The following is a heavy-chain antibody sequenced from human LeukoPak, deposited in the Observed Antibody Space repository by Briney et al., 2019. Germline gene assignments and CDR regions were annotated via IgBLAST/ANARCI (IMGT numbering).Heavy chain of an antibody. CDR3: ARVLSATGYAVFDY. D-gene: IGHD3-9*01. CDR1: GDSINGFY. V-gene: IGHV4-59*12. Sequence: SETLSLTCTVSGDSINGFYWSWIRQPPGKELEWIGYIYYTGGINYNPSLKSRVTMSVDTSKNEFSLKLSSLTAADTAVYYCARVLSATGYAVFDYWGQGTLVTVSS. CDR2: IYYTGGI. J-gene: IGHJ4*02.